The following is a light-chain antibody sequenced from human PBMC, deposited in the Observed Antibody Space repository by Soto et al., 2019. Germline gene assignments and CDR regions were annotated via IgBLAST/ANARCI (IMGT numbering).Light chain of an antibody. J-gene: IGKJ5*01. CDR1: QSVSSSY. CDR2: GAS. Sequence: EIVLTQSPGPLSLSPGERATLSCRASQSVSSSYLAWYQQKPGQAPRLLIYGASSRATGIPDRFSGSGSETDFTLTISRLEPEDFAVYYCQQYGSSLLITFGQGTRLEIK. V-gene: IGKV3-20*01. CDR3: QQYGSSLLIT.